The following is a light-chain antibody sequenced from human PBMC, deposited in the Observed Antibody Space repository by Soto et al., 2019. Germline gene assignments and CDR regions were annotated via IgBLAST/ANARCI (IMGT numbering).Light chain of an antibody. J-gene: IGKJ5*01. V-gene: IGKV1-13*02. CDR2: AAS. CDR3: QQFNSYVIT. CDR1: QDITSA. Sequence: AIQLTQSPSSLSASVGDRVTITCRASQDITSALAWYQQKPGKAPNLLIYAASSLKSVVPSRFSGSGSGTDFTLTISSLQTEDCATYYCQQFNSYVITFGQGTRLETK.